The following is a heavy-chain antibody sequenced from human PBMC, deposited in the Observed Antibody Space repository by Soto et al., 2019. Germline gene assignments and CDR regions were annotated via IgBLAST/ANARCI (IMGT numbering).Heavy chain of an antibody. CDR3: ARERGFIAVAGPATYYYYYGMDV. CDR2: IYHSGST. CDR1: GGSISSSNW. J-gene: IGHJ6*02. V-gene: IGHV4-4*02. D-gene: IGHD6-19*01. Sequence: SLTCAVSGGSISSSNWWSWVRQPPGKGLEWIGEIYHSGSTNYNPSLKSRVTISVDKSKNQFSLKLSSVTAADTAVYYCARERGFIAVAGPATYYYYYGMDVWGQGTTVTVYS.